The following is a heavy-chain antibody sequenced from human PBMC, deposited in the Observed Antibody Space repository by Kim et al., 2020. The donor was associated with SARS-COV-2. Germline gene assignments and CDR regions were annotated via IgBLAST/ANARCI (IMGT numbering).Heavy chain of an antibody. CDR3: ARGRQKVH. Sequence: SETLSLTCAVYGGSFSGYYWSWIRQPPGKGLEWIGEINHSGSTNYNPSLKSRVTISVDTSKNQFSLKLSSVTAADTAVYYCARGRQKVHWGQGTLVTVSS. CDR1: GGSFSGYY. V-gene: IGHV4-34*01. J-gene: IGHJ4*02. CDR2: INHSGST.